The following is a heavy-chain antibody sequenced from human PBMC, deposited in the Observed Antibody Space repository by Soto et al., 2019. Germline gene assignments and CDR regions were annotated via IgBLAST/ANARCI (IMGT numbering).Heavy chain of an antibody. V-gene: IGHV1-69*06. D-gene: IGHD3-10*01. CDR3: ASSPGVFDY. J-gene: IGHJ4*02. Sequence: QVQLVQSGAEVKKPGSSVKVSCKASGGTFSSLAISWVRQAPGQGLEWMGGLVPVFGTANYAQKFQDRVTITADKSTSPSYMELSSLRSEDTAVYYWASSPGVFDYWGQGTLVTVSS. CDR1: GGTFSSLA. CDR2: LVPVFGTA.